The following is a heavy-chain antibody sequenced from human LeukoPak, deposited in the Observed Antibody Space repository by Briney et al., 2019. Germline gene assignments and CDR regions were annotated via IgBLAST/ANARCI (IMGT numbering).Heavy chain of an antibody. CDR3: ASFSGPSTMILHPSWGAFDI. J-gene: IGHJ3*02. D-gene: IGHD3-22*01. CDR1: GYSFTSYW. CDR2: IYPGDSDT. V-gene: IGHV5-51*01. Sequence: GESLKISCKGSGYSFTSYWIGWVRQMPGKGLEWMGIIYPGDSDTRYSPSFQGQVTISADKSISTAYLQWSSLKASDTAMYYCASFSGPSTMILHPSWGAFDIWGQGTMVTVSS.